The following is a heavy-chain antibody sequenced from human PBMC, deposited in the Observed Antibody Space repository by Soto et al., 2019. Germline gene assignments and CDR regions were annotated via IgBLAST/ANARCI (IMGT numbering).Heavy chain of an antibody. D-gene: IGHD3-22*01. Sequence: SVKVSCKASGYTFTSYGISWVRQAPVQGLEWMGWISAYNGNTNYAQKLQGRVTMTTDTSTSTAYMELRSLRSDDTAVYYCARGLYYYDSSGYCDYWGQGTLVTVSS. CDR2: ISAYNGNT. CDR1: GYTFTSYG. V-gene: IGHV1-18*01. J-gene: IGHJ4*02. CDR3: ARGLYYYDSSGYCDY.